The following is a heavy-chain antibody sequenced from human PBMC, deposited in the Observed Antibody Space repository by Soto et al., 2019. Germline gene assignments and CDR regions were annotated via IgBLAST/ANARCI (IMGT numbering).Heavy chain of an antibody. V-gene: IGHV1-2*04. CDR1: GYTFTSYY. J-gene: IGHJ4*02. D-gene: IGHD6-19*01. CDR2: INPNSGGT. Sequence: ASVKVSCKASGYTFTSYYMHWVRQAPGQGLEWMGWINPNSGGTNYAQKFQGWVTMTRDTSISTAYMELRSLRSDDTAVYYCATGVAVAGTDYWGQGTLVTVSS. CDR3: ATGVAVAGTDY.